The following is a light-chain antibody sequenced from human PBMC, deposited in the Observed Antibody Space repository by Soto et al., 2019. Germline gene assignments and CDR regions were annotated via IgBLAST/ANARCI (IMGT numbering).Light chain of an antibody. CDR3: QQRGNRPPWT. Sequence: EIVMTQSPATLSVSPGERATLSCRASQSVSSNLAWYQHKPGQAPRLLIYGASTRATGIPARFSGSGSGTDFTLTISSLEPEDVAVYYCQQRGNRPPWTFGQGTKVDIK. CDR1: QSVSSN. CDR2: GAS. J-gene: IGKJ1*01. V-gene: IGKV3-15*01.